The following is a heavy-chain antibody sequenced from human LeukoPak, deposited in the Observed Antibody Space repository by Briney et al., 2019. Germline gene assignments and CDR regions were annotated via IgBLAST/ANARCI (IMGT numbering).Heavy chain of an antibody. CDR2: IYSGGST. V-gene: IGHV3-66*01. CDR3: ARVAQHCSGGSCYPTTYYYYGMDV. CDR1: GFTVSSNY. D-gene: IGHD2-15*01. J-gene: IGHJ6*02. Sequence: GGSLRLSCAASGFTVSSNYMSWVRQAPGKGLEWVSVIYSGGSTYYADSVKGRFTISRDNSKNTLYLQMNSLRAEDTAVYYCARVAQHCSGGSCYPTTYYYYGMDVWGQGTTVTVSS.